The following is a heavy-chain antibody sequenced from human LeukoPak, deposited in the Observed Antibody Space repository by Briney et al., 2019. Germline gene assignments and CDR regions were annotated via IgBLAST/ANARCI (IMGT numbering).Heavy chain of an antibody. Sequence: SETLSITCAVYGGSFSGYYWSWIRQPPGKGLEWIGEINHSGSTNYNPSLKSRVTISVDTSKNQFSLKLSSVTAADTAVYYCAGGPTHWGQGTLVTVSS. CDR2: INHSGST. J-gene: IGHJ4*02. CDR3: AGGPTH. V-gene: IGHV4-34*01. D-gene: IGHD4-23*01. CDR1: GGSFSGYY.